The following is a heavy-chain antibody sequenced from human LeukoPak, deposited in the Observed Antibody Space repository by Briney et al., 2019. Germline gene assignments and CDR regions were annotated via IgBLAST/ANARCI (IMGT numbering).Heavy chain of an antibody. V-gene: IGHV3-30-3*01. CDR1: GFTFSSYA. J-gene: IGHJ4*02. CDR3: ARSASTVRYFDWLLGY. CDR2: ISYDGSNK. D-gene: IGHD3-9*01. Sequence: PGGSLRLSCAASGFTFSSYAMHWVRQAPGKGREGVAVISYDGSNKYYADSVKGRFTISRDNSKNTLYLQMNSLRAEDTAVYYCARSASTVRYFDWLLGYWGQGTLVTVSS.